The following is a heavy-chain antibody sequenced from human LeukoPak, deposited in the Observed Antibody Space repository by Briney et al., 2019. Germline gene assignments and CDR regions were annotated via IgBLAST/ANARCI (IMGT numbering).Heavy chain of an antibody. V-gene: IGHV6-1*01. J-gene: IGHJ3*02. CDR1: GDSVSSNSAA. D-gene: IGHD6-19*01. CDR2: TYYRSKWYN. Sequence: SQTLSLTCAISGDSVSSNSAAWNWIRQSASRGLEWLGRTYYRSKWYNDYAVSVKSRITINPDTSKNQFSLQLNSVTPEDTAVYYCARVFSGGAVALSYAFDIWGQGTMVTVSS. CDR3: ARVFSGGAVALSYAFDI.